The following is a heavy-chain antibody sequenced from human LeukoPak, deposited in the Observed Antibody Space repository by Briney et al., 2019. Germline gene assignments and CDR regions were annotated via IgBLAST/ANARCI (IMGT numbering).Heavy chain of an antibody. D-gene: IGHD3-22*01. CDR3: ARDIGAYYDSSGYYYH. Sequence: GSSVKVSCKASGGTFSRDAICWVRQAPGQGLEWMGEIIPMFGTTNYAQKFQGRVTITADKSTSTAYMELSSLRSEDTAVYYCARDIGAYYDSSGYYYHWGQGTLVTVSS. V-gene: IGHV1-69*06. J-gene: IGHJ5*02. CDR2: IIPMFGTT. CDR1: GGTFSRDA.